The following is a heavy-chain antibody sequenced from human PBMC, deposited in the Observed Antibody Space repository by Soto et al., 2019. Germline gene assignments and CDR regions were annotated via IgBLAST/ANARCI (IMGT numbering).Heavy chain of an antibody. J-gene: IGHJ3*02. CDR3: ARVMAVQAFDI. CDR2: INAGTGQV. D-gene: IGHD4-17*01. V-gene: IGHV1-3*01. CDR1: GYIFTRYG. Sequence: ASVKVSCKASGYIFTRYGIHWVCQAPGQGLEWVGWINAGTGQVKYSQKFQGRVSITRDTSASTAYMELSSLKSEDTAVYYCARVMAVQAFDIWGQGTKVTVSS.